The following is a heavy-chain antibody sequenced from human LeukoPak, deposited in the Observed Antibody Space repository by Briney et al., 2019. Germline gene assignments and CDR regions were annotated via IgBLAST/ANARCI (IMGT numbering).Heavy chain of an antibody. CDR1: GFTFSSYA. Sequence: PGGSLRLSCAASGFTFSSYAMSWVRRAPGKGLEWVSAISGSSGRTYYADSVKGRFTTSRDNSKNTLYLQMNSLRAEDMAVYYCAKGSLDYYYGMDVWGQGTTVTVSS. CDR3: AKGSLDYYYGMDV. CDR2: ISGSSGRT. J-gene: IGHJ6*02. V-gene: IGHV3-23*01.